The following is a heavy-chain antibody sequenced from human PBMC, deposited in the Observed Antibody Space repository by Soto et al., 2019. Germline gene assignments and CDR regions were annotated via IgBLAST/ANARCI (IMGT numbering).Heavy chain of an antibody. V-gene: IGHV4-4*07. J-gene: IGHJ5*02. Sequence: QVQLQESGPGLVKPSETLSLICTVSGGSISNYYWSWIRQPAGKGLEWIGRIYSSGTTNYNPSLKSRVTMSVDTSKNQFSLRLSSVIAADTAVYYCARVVAGAADRWFDPWGQGILVTVSS. D-gene: IGHD6-13*01. CDR1: GGSISNYY. CDR3: ARVVAGAADRWFDP. CDR2: IYSSGTT.